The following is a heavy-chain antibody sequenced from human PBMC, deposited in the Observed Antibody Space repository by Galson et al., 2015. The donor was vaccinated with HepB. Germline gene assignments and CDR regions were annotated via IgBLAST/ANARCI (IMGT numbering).Heavy chain of an antibody. J-gene: IGHJ6*02. Sequence: SLRLSCAASGFTFSGSAIHWVRQGSGKGLEWVGRIRSKTNNYATAYAASVNGRFTISRDDSKNTAYLQMNSLKTEDTAVYYCARHDMMTFGGVIAYDYYYGMDVWGQGTTVIVSS. CDR2: IRSKTNNYAT. D-gene: IGHD3-16*02. CDR3: ARHDMMTFGGVIAYDYYYGMDV. CDR1: GFTFSGSA. V-gene: IGHV3-73*01.